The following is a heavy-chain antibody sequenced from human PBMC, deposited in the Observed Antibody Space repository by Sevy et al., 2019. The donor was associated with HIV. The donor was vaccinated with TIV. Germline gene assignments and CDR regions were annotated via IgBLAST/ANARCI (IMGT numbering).Heavy chain of an antibody. D-gene: IGHD6-13*01. CDR1: GLTFSSYG. J-gene: IGHJ1*01. CDR2: IRYDGSNK. CDR3: AKDVSGSSRAVEH. V-gene: IGHV3-30*02. Sequence: GGSLRLSCAASGLTFSSYGMHWVRQAPGKGLEWVAFIRYDGSNKYYADSVKGRFIISRDNSKNTLYLQMNSLRAEDTAVYYSAKDVSGSSRAVEHWGQGTLVTVSS.